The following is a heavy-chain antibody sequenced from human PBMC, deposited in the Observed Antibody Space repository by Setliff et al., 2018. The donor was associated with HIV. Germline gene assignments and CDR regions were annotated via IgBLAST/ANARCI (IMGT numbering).Heavy chain of an antibody. J-gene: IGHJ4*02. CDR1: GYTFTTYY. V-gene: IGHV1-46*01. D-gene: IGHD2-8*02. Sequence: ASVKVSCKASGYTFTTYYIHWVRQAPGQGLEWMGILNPSEGTTSFAQKFQGRVTMTRDTSTSTVYMDLSSLRADDTAVYYCVRVGSYWSTFDYWGQGALVTVSS. CDR3: VRVGSYWSTFDY. CDR2: LNPSEGTT.